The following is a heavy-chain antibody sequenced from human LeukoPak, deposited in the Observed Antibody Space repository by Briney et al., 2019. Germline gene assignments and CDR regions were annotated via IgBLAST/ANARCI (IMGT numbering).Heavy chain of an antibody. Sequence: GGSLRLSCAASGFTFSSYGMSWVRQAPGKGLEWVSAMSGSGGSTYYADSVKGRFTISRDNSKNTLYLQMNSLRAEDTAVYYCAKDLHNVLRYPWGQGTLVTVSS. V-gene: IGHV3-23*01. J-gene: IGHJ5*02. CDR1: GFTFSSYG. CDR3: AKDLHNVLRYP. D-gene: IGHD3-3*01. CDR2: MSGSGGST.